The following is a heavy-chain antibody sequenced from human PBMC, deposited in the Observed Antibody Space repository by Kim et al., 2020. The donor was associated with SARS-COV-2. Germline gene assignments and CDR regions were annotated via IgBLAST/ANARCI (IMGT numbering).Heavy chain of an antibody. D-gene: IGHD5-12*01. V-gene: IGHV3-30*01. J-gene: IGHJ4*02. Sequence: SYDGSNKYYADSVEGRFTISRDNSKNALYLQMNSLRAEDTAVYYCGYDGGWGQGTLVTVSS. CDR3: GYDGG. CDR2: SYDGSNK.